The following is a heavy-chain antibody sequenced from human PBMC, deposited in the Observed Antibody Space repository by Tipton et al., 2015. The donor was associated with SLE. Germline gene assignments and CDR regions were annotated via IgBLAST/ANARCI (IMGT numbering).Heavy chain of an antibody. Sequence: TLSLTCTVSGGSISSGSFYWNWIRQTAGKGLEWIGHIYINGNTNYNPSLKSRVTISVDMSKNQFFLNLTSVTAADTAVYYCAGPIRQDGLDIWGQGTMVTVSS. J-gene: IGHJ3*02. D-gene: IGHD2-21*01. CDR3: AGPIRQDGLDI. V-gene: IGHV4-61*09. CDR2: IYINGNT. CDR1: GGSISSGSFY.